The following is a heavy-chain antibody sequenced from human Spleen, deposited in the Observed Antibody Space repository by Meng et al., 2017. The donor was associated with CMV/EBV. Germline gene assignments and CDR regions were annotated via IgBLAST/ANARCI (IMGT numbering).Heavy chain of an antibody. J-gene: IGHJ5*02. Sequence: CTGSVGYISGGDYYWTWIRQPPGKGLVWIGHIYSYGSTHYNPSLETRVVISLDTPKTQFSLELSSVTAADTAVYYCARRLNSLYWFDPWGQGTLVTVSS. CDR1: VGYISGGDYY. D-gene: IGHD4-23*01. V-gene: IGHV4-30-4*08. CDR3: ARRLNSLYWFDP. CDR2: IYSYGST.